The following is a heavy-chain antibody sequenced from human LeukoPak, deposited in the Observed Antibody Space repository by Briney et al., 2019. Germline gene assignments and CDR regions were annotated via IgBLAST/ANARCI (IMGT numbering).Heavy chain of an antibody. V-gene: IGHV4-34*01. Sequence: SETLSLTCAVYGGSFSGYYWSWIRQPPGKGLEWIGEINHSGSTNYNPSLKSRVTISVDTSKNQFSLTLSSVTAADTLGYSWARAFLYFYDSSGYSYWAKGTLATVSS. CDR2: INHSGST. CDR1: GGSFSGYY. D-gene: IGHD3-22*01. J-gene: IGHJ4*02. CDR3: ARAFLYFYDSSGYSY.